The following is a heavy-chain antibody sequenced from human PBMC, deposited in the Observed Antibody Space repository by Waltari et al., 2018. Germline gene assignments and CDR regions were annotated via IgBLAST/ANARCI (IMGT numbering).Heavy chain of an antibody. V-gene: IGHV4-4*02. CDR1: GDSITSSYL. CDR3: ARDRGRGLYLDS. Sequence: QLQLQESGPGLVEPSGTLSLTCAVSGDSITSSYLWNWVRQSPGKGLEWIGQVHGSGRTNYNPSLASRVTVSLDTYNTQCSLKVASATAADTAVYYCARDRGRGLYLDSWGPGTLVTVSP. CDR2: VHGSGRT. D-gene: IGHD2-15*01. J-gene: IGHJ4*02.